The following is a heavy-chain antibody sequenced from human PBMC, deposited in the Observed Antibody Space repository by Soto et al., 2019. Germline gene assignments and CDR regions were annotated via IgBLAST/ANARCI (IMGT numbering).Heavy chain of an antibody. Sequence: QVQLVQSGAEVKKPGSSVKVSCKASGDTFRRYSITWVRQAPGQGDEWMGRINPIVEIARYAQKFQGRVTITVDKATTTAHMELTSLRSEDTAVYYCARDRRTNYEYYGMDVWGQGTTVTVSS. CDR2: INPIVEIA. CDR3: ARDRRTNYEYYGMDV. CDR1: GDTFRRYS. V-gene: IGHV1-69*08. J-gene: IGHJ6*02.